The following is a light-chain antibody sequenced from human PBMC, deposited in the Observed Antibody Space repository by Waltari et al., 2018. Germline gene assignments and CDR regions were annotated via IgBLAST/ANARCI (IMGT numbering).Light chain of an antibody. CDR3: QQSYSTPYT. Sequence: DIQMTQSPFSLSASVGDRVTITCRASQSISNSLNWYQQKPGKAPKLLMYAASSLQSGVPSRFSDSGSGTAFTLTISSLQPEDFATYYCQQSYSTPYTFGQGTKLEIK. CDR1: QSISNS. CDR2: AAS. V-gene: IGKV1-39*01. J-gene: IGKJ2*01.